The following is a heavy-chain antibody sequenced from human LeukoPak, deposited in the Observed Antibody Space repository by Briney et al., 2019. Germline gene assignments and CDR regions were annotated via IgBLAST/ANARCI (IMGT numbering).Heavy chain of an antibody. CDR2: IYYSGST. D-gene: IGHD5-18*01. Sequence: KSSETLSLTCTVSGGSINNYYWSWIRQPPGKGLEWIGYIYYSGSTNYNPSLKSRVTISVHTSKNQFSLKLSSVTAADTAVYYCARVQIAYSYGLFDYWGQGTLVTVSS. CDR1: GGSINNYY. CDR3: ARVQIAYSYGLFDY. J-gene: IGHJ4*02. V-gene: IGHV4-59*01.